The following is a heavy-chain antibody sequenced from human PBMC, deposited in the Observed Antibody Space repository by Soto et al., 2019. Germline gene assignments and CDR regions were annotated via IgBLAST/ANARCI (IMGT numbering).Heavy chain of an antibody. Sequence: PSETLSLTCTVSGGSISSYYWSWIRQPPGKGLEWIGYIYYSGSTNYNPSLKSRVTISVDTSKNQFSLKLSSVTAADTAVYYCARLTEYSGYDYFDDSGQGTLVTVSS. CDR3: ARLTEYSGYDYFDD. J-gene: IGHJ4*02. V-gene: IGHV4-59*08. CDR2: IYYSGST. D-gene: IGHD5-12*01. CDR1: GGSISSYY.